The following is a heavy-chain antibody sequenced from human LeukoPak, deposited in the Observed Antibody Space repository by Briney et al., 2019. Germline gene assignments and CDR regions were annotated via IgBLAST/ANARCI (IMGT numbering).Heavy chain of an antibody. V-gene: IGHV3-30*02. CDR1: GFTFSSYG. CDR2: IRYDGSNK. CDR3: AKDAEQWLVLNY. J-gene: IGHJ4*02. D-gene: IGHD6-19*01. Sequence: GGSLRLSCAASGFTFSSYGMHWVRQAPGKGLEWVAFIRYDGSNKYYADSVKGRFTISRDNSKNTLYLQMNSLRAEDTAVYYCAKDAEQWLVLNYWGQGTLVTVSS.